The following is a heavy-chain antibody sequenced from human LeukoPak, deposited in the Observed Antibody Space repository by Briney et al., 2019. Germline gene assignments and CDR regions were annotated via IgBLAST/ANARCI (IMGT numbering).Heavy chain of an antibody. CDR1: GGSIISGDYY. J-gene: IGHJ5*02. CDR3: AREAVVVPAARLRFDP. V-gene: IGHV4-30-4*08. Sequence: PSETLSLTCTVSGGSIISGDYYWCWIRQPPGKGLEGIGYIYYSGSTYYNPSLKSRVTISVDTSKNQLSLKLSSVTASDTAVYYCAREAVVVPAARLRFDPCGQGTLVTVSS. CDR2: IYYSGST. D-gene: IGHD2-2*01.